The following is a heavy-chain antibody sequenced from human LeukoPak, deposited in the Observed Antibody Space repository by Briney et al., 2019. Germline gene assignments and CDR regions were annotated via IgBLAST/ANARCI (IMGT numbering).Heavy chain of an antibody. CDR3: ARMYGSGSYYID. CDR1: GFTFSSYS. CDR2: ISSSSSYI. J-gene: IGHJ4*02. Sequence: GGSLRLSCAASGFTFSSYSMNWVRQAPGKGLEWVSSISSSSSYIYYADSVKGRFTISRDNAKNSLYLQMNGLRAEDTAVYYCARMYGSGSYYIDWGQGTLVTVSS. V-gene: IGHV3-21*01. D-gene: IGHD3-10*01.